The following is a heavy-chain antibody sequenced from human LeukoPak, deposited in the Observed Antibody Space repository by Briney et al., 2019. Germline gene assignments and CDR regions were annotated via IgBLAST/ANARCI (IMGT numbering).Heavy chain of an antibody. CDR3: ARDTTGTLDY. J-gene: IGHJ4*02. Sequence: GASVKVSCKASGGTFSSYAISWVRQAPGQGLEWMGIINPSGGSTSYAQKFQGRVTMTRDTSTSTVYMELSSLRSEDTAVYYCARDTTGTLDYWGQGTLVTVSS. CDR2: INPSGGST. D-gene: IGHD1-1*01. V-gene: IGHV1-46*01. CDR1: GGTFSSYA.